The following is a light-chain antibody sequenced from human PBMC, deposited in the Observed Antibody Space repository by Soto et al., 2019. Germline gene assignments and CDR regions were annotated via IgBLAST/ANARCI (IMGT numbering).Light chain of an antibody. J-gene: IGKJ4*01. CDR1: QSVSSF. Sequence: EIVLTQSPATLSLSPGERATLFCRASQSVSSFLAWYQQKPGQPPRLLIYDASYRAAGIPARFSGSGSGTDFTLTISSLEPEDSAVYYCQQRSNLPLWPLAFGGGTKVDI. CDR2: DAS. CDR3: QQRSNLPLWPLA. V-gene: IGKV3-11*01.